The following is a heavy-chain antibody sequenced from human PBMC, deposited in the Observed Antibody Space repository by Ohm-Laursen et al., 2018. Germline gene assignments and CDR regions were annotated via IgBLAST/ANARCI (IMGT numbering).Heavy chain of an antibody. CDR1: GYTFTGYY. CDR3: SREDFDY. D-gene: IGHD2-2*01. J-gene: IGHJ4*02. CDR2: INSNTGTT. Sequence: GASVKVSCKASGYTFTGYYTHWVRQAPGQGLEWVGWINSNTGTTDYAQKFQGRVTMTRDTSISTAYMELSRLRSDDTAVYYCSREDFDYWGQGTLVTVSS. V-gene: IGHV1-2*02.